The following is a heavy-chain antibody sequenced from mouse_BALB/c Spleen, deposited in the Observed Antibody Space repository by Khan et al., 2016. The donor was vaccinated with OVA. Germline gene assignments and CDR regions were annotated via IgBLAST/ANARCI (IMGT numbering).Heavy chain of an antibody. J-gene: IGHJ4*01. CDR2: ISSGGHYT. CDR1: GFTFSTYA. D-gene: IGHD2-2*01. Sequence: EVELVESGGGLVKPAGSLKLSCSASGFTFSTYAMSWVRQTPEKRLEWVATISSGGHYTFYLDSVKGRFTISRDNAKNTLYLQMSSLRSEDTAMYYCARSLVDYYAMDYWGQGTSVTVSS. CDR3: ARSLVDYYAMDY. V-gene: IGHV5-9-3*01.